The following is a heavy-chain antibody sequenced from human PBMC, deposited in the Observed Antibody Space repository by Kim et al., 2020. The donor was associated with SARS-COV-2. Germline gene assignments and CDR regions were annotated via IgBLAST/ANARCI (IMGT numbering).Heavy chain of an antibody. CDR1: GGSISSDY. CDR2: MSASAST. D-gene: IGHD3-10*01. J-gene: IGHJ4*02. CDR3: ARLFRPSPYGFFDY. V-gene: IGHV4-59*08. Sequence: GSLSLTCDVSGGSISSDYWGWIRKPPGKGLEWITYMSASASTQYNPSLRSRVTISVDTSRRQFSLKLTSVSAADTAVYYCARLFRPSPYGFFDYWGQGILVTVSP.